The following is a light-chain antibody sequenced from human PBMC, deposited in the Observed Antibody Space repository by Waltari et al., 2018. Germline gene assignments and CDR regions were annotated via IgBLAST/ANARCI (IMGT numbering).Light chain of an antibody. Sequence: EIVLTQSPGSLSSSPGERVTLSCRASQSVSRALAWYQQKPGQAPRPLSFGASNMDTGLPDRFSGSGSGTDFSLTISRLEPEDFAVYYCQHYVRLPATFGRGTKVEIK. V-gene: IGKV3-20*01. J-gene: IGKJ1*01. CDR3: QHYVRLPAT. CDR2: GAS. CDR1: QSVSRA.